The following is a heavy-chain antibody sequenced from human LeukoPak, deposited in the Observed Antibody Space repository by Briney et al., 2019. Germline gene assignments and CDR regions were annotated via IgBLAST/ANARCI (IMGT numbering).Heavy chain of an antibody. J-gene: IGHJ4*02. CDR3: ARDRRRFIES. Sequence: GASVKVSCKASGYTFTGYYIHWVRQAPGQGLEWVGWINPNSGATNYAQEFQDRVTMTRDTSISTAYMELSRLRSDDTAVYYCARDRRRFIESWGQGTLVTVSS. CDR1: GYTFTGYY. CDR2: INPNSGAT. V-gene: IGHV1-2*02.